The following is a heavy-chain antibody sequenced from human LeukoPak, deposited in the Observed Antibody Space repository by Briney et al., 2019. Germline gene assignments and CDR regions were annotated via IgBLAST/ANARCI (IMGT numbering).Heavy chain of an antibody. CDR2: INPNSGGT. D-gene: IGHD3-10*01. CDR1: GYTFTGYY. CDR3: ARPGWMLYGSGAHFDY. J-gene: IGHJ4*02. V-gene: IGHV1-2*02. Sequence: GASVKVSCKASGYTFTGYYMHWVRPAPGQGLEWMGWINPNSGGTNYDQKFQGRVTMTRDTSISTAYMELSRLRSDDTAVYYCARPGWMLYGSGAHFDYWGQGTLVTVSS.